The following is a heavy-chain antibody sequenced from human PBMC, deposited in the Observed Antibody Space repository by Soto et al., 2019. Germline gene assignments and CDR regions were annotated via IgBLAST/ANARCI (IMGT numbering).Heavy chain of an antibody. Sequence: EVQLVQSGAEVKKPGESLKISCKGSGYSFTSYWIGWVRQMPGKGLEWMGIIYPGDSDTRYSPSFQGQVTISADKSIRTAYLQWSSLKASDTAMYYCARLRNAAVADNDAFDIWAKGQWSPSLQ. CDR3: ARLRNAAVADNDAFDI. CDR1: GYSFTSYW. D-gene: IGHD6-19*01. V-gene: IGHV5-51*03. J-gene: IGHJ3*02. CDR2: IYPGDSDT.